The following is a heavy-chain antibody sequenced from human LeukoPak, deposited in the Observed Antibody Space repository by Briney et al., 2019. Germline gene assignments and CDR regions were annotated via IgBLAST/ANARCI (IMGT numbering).Heavy chain of an antibody. Sequence: GASVKVSCKASGYTFTSYDINWVRQATGQGLEWMGWMNPNSGNTGYAQKFQGRATMTRNTSISTAYMELSSLRSEDTAVYYCARGRGYSWLNWFDPWGQGTPVTVSS. CDR2: MNPNSGNT. D-gene: IGHD5-12*01. CDR3: ARGRGYSWLNWFDP. V-gene: IGHV1-8*01. CDR1: GYTFTSYD. J-gene: IGHJ5*02.